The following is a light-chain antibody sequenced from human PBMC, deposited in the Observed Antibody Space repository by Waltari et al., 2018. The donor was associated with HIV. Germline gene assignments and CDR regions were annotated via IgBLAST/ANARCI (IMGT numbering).Light chain of an antibody. V-gene: IGLV2-8*01. CDR2: EVS. Sequence: QSALTQPPSASGSPGQSVTISCTGTSSYVVGYNYVSWYQQHPGKAPNLMIYEVSKRPSGVPDRFFGSKSGNTASLTVSGLQAEDEAEHYCSSYAGSNNLVFGGGTKLTVL. J-gene: IGLJ2*01. CDR1: SSYVVGYNY. CDR3: SSYAGSNNLV.